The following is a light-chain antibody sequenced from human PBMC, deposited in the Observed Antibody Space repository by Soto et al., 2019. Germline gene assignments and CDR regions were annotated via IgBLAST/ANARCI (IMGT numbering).Light chain of an antibody. CDR3: QQYGRSPLT. Sequence: EIVLTQSPGTLSLSPGGRATLSCRASQSVSSSYLTWYQQKPGQAPRLLIYGASSRATGVPDRFSGSGSGTDLTLTISRLEPEDFAVYYCQQYGRSPLTFGPGTKVDIK. CDR1: QSVSSSY. CDR2: GAS. V-gene: IGKV3-20*01. J-gene: IGKJ3*01.